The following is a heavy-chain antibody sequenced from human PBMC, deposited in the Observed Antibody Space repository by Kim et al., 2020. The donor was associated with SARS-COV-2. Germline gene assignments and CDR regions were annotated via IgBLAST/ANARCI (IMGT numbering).Heavy chain of an antibody. CDR3: ARIDEYSNGWAFDY. CDR1: GFSLSTSGMC. J-gene: IGHJ4*02. Sequence: SGPTLVKPTQTLTLTCTFSGFSLSTSGMCVSWVRQPPGKALEWLARIDWDDDKYYSTSLKTRLTISKDTSKNQVVLTMTNMDPVDTATYYCARIDEYSNGWAFDYWGQGTLVTVSS. CDR2: IDWDDDK. D-gene: IGHD6-19*01. V-gene: IGHV2-70*11.